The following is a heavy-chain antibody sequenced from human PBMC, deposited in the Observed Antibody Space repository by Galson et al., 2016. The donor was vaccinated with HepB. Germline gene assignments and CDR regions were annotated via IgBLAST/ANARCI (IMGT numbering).Heavy chain of an antibody. CDR1: GDSISNPHW. CDR2: IYHAGST. Sequence: TLSLTCTVSGDSISNPHWWSWVRQPPGKGLEWIGEIYHAGSTNYNPSLKSRVTISRDTPKNQFSLKLTSVTAADTAVYYCARRYGSSGYYFDHWGQGTLVTVSS. CDR3: ARRYGSSGYYFDH. D-gene: IGHD3-10*01. V-gene: IGHV4-4*02. J-gene: IGHJ4*02.